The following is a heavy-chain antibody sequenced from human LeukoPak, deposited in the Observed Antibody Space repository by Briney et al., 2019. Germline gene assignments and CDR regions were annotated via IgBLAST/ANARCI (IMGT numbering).Heavy chain of an antibody. V-gene: IGHV1-2*02. CDR2: INPNSGGT. J-gene: IGHJ4*02. CDR3: TRTTYCSSTSCRKGFDY. Sequence: ASVKVSCKASGYTFTGYYMQWVRQAPGQGPEWMGWINPNSGGTNYAQKFQGRVTMTRDTSISTAYMELSRLRPDDTAVYYCTRTTYCSSTSCRKGFDYWGQGTLVTVSS. D-gene: IGHD2-2*01. CDR1: GYTFTGYY.